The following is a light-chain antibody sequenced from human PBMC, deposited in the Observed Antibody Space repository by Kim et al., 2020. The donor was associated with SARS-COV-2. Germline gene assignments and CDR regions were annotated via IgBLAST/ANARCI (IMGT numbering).Light chain of an antibody. Sequence: APEERATLSCRASQRVGSSDLAWYQQKPGQAPRLLIYGASTRATGIPDRFSGSGSGTDFTLTISRLEPEDIAVYYCQQYDSSLWTFGQGTKVDIK. CDR3: QQYDSSLWT. J-gene: IGKJ1*01. V-gene: IGKV3-20*01. CDR1: QRVGSSD. CDR2: GAS.